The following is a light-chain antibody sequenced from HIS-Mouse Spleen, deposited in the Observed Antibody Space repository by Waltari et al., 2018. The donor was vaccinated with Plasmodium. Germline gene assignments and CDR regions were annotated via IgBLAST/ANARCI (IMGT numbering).Light chain of an antibody. CDR2: EDS. CDR1: ALPKKY. V-gene: IGLV3-10*01. Sequence: SYELTQPPSVSVSPGQTARITCSGDALPKKYAYWYQQKSGTAPVLVIYEDSKRPSGIPERFSGSSSGTMATWTISGAQVEDEAYYYCYSTDSSGNHRVFGGGTKLTVL. J-gene: IGLJ3*02. CDR3: YSTDSSGNHRV.